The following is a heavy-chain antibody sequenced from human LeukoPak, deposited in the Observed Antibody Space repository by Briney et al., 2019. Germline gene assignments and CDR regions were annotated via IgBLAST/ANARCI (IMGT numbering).Heavy chain of an antibody. D-gene: IGHD6-13*01. CDR1: GGSISSYC. CDR3: ARDSIAAAGAFWFDP. V-gene: IGHV4-59*01. CDR2: IFYSGST. J-gene: IGHJ5*02. Sequence: SETLSLTCTVSGGSISSYCWSWIRQPPGKGLEWIGYIFYSGSTNYNPSLKSRVTISVDTSKNQFSLKLSSVAAADTAVYYCARDSIAAAGAFWFDPWGQGTLVTVSS.